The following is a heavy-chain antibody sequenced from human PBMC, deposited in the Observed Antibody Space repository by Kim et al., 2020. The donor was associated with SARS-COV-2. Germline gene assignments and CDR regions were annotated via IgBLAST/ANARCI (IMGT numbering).Heavy chain of an antibody. Sequence: PSLNSRVTRSVDTAKNQFSLKLGSVTAADTAVYYCARVGILTGYYYGIDVWGQGTTVTVSS. V-gene: IGHV4-59*01. D-gene: IGHD3-9*01. J-gene: IGHJ6*02. CDR3: ARVGILTGYYYGIDV.